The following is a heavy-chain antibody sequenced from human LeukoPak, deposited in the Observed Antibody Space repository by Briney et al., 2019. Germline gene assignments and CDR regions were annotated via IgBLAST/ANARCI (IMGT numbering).Heavy chain of an antibody. Sequence: GGSLRLSCAVSGFSVDYSYMTWVRQAPGKGLEWVSIIYSGDSTYYADSVKGRFTISRHNSKNTLYLQMNSLRVDDTAVYYCAREGVVGAFDIWGQGTMVTVSS. CDR2: IYSGDST. D-gene: IGHD2-15*01. V-gene: IGHV3-53*04. J-gene: IGHJ3*02. CDR1: GFSVDYSY. CDR3: AREGVVGAFDI.